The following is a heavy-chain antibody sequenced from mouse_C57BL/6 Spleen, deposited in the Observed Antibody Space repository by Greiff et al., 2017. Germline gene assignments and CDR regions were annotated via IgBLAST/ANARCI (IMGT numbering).Heavy chain of an antibody. CDR1: GYTFTSYW. V-gene: IGHV1-50*01. J-gene: IGHJ3*01. CDR3: ASGDYGSSPFAY. Sequence: QVHVKQPGAELVKPGASVKLSCKASGYTFTSYWMQWVKQRPGQGLEWIGEIDPSDSYTNYNQKFKGKATLTVDTSSSTAYMQLSSLTSEDSAVYYCASGDYGSSPFAYWGQGTLVTVSA. CDR2: IDPSDSYT. D-gene: IGHD1-1*01.